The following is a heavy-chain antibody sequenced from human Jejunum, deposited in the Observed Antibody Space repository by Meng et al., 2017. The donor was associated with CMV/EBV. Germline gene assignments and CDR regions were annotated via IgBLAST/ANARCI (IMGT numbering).Heavy chain of an antibody. V-gene: IGHV3-7*01. D-gene: IGHD2-21*01. CDR1: GFSFSTYG. CDR3: ARQKCGGDCDMDV. Sequence: ASGFSFSTYGMTWVRQAPGKGLEWVADIKTDGSAQYYADSVKGRLTISRDNAKNSMYLQMDSLRVEDTAVYYCARQKCGGDCDMDVWGQGTTVTVSS. CDR2: IKTDGSAQ. J-gene: IGHJ6*02.